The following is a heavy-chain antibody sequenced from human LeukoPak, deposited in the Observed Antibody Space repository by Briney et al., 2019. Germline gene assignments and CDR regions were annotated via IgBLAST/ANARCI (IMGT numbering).Heavy chain of an antibody. D-gene: IGHD4-23*01. Sequence: SETLSLTCTVSGGSIRSYYWSWIRQPAGKGLEWIGRINTSGSTNYNPSLKSRVTMSVYTSKNQFSLKLSSVTAADTAVYYCARALRWEGGFDPWGQGTLVTVSS. J-gene: IGHJ5*02. V-gene: IGHV4-4*07. CDR3: ARALRWEGGFDP. CDR1: GGSIRSYY. CDR2: INTSGST.